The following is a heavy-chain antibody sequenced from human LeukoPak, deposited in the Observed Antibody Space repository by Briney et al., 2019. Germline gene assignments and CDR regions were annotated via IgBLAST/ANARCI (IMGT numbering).Heavy chain of an antibody. CDR2: IYPGDPDI. D-gene: IGHD1-1*01. Sequence: GESLKISWKGSGYSFTTYWIGWVRQMPGKGLEWMGMIYPGDPDIRYSPSFQGQVTISADKSINTAYLQWSSLKASDTAMYYCARRELERRYFDFWGQGTLVTVSS. V-gene: IGHV5-51*01. CDR1: GYSFTTYW. CDR3: ARRELERRYFDF. J-gene: IGHJ4*02.